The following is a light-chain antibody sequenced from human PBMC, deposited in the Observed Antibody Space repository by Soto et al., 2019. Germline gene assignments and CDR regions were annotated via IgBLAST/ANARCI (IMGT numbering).Light chain of an antibody. CDR3: QQYNSWPPIT. CDR1: QSVSSY. J-gene: IGKJ5*01. V-gene: IGKV3D-15*01. CDR2: GTS. Sequence: EIWMTQSPATLSVSPGERATLSCGGSQSVSSYLAWYQQKPGQAPRLLMYGTSSRATGIPDSFSGSESGTEFTLPISSLQPPDFAVYYCQQYNSWPPITFGHGTRLEIK.